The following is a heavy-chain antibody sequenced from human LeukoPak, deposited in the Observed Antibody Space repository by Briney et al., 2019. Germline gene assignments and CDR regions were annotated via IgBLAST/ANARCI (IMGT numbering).Heavy chain of an antibody. J-gene: IGHJ4*02. Sequence: QTGGSLRLSCAASEFTFSTYWMHWVRQAPGKGLVWVSRINSDGSSTNYADSVKGRFTISRDNAKNTLYLQMNSLSIEDTAVYYCASGYSSDYGGNVYWGRGALVTVSS. CDR3: ASGYSSDYGGNVY. D-gene: IGHD4-23*01. CDR2: INSDGSST. CDR1: EFTFSTYW. V-gene: IGHV3-74*01.